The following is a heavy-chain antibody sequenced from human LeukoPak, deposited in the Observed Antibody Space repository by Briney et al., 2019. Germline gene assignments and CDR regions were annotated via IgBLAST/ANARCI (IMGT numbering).Heavy chain of an antibody. D-gene: IGHD3-22*01. J-gene: IGHJ4*02. CDR1: GFTFSSYG. V-gene: IGHV3-30*03. CDR3: ASSIPRYYDSSGTDY. CDR2: ISNDGSNK. Sequence: PGGSLRLSCAASGFTFSSYGMHWVRQAPGKGLEWVAVISNDGSNKHYGDSVKGRFTISRDNSKNTLYLQMDSLRGEDTAVYYCASSIPRYYDSSGTDYWGQGTLVTVSS.